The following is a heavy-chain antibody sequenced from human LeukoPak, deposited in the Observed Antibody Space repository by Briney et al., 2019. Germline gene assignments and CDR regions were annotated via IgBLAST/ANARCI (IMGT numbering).Heavy chain of an antibody. V-gene: IGHV4-59*01. CDR3: ARRAVVVPAARGYYYYYMDV. J-gene: IGHJ6*03. CDR1: GGSISSNY. Sequence: PSETLSLTCTVSGGSISSNYWSWIRQPPGKGLEWIGYIYYSGSTNYNPSLKSRVTISVDTSKNQFSLKLSSVTAADTAVYYCARRAVVVPAARGYYYYYMDVWGKGTTVTVSS. D-gene: IGHD2-2*01. CDR2: IYYSGST.